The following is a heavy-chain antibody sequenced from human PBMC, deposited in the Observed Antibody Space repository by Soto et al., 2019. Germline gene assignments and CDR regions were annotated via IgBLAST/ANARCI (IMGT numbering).Heavy chain of an antibody. CDR3: ARGGVYPNEDGGYDYNAFDI. D-gene: IGHD5-12*01. CDR2: IYYSGST. V-gene: IGHV4-39*07. J-gene: IGHJ3*02. CDR1: GGSISSSSYY. Sequence: SETLSLTCTVSGGSISSSSYYWGWIRQPPGKGLEWIGSIYYSGSTYYNPSLKSRVTISVDTSKNQFSLKLSSVTAADMAVYYCARGGVYPNEDGGYDYNAFDIWGQGTMVTVSS.